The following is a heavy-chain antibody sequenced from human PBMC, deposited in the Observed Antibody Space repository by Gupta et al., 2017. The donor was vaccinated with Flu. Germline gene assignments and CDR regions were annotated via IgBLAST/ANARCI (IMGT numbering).Heavy chain of an antibody. Sequence: VQLVQSGAEVKKSGESLKISCKGSGFSPTHSWSGWVRQMPGKGLEWMGTIFPGNSDTRYSPSFQGQVTISVDKSIFTAYLQWSSLKASDSAIYYCARSRIAYGAFDLWGQGTMVDVST. CDR1: GFSPTHSW. J-gene: IGHJ3*01. D-gene: IGHD6-13*01. V-gene: IGHV5-51*01. CDR2: IFPGNSDT. CDR3: ARSRIAYGAFDL.